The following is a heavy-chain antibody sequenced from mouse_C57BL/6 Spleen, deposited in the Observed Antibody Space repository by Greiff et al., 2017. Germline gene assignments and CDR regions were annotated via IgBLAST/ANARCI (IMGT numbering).Heavy chain of an antibody. Sequence: EVQVVESGPGLVKPSQTVFLTCTVTGISITTGNYRWSWIRQFPGNKLEWIGYIYYSGTITYNPSLTSRTTITRDTPKNQFFLEMNSLTAEDTATYYCALDGGLYYDYDGWYFDVWGTGTTVTVSS. D-gene: IGHD2-4*01. V-gene: IGHV3-5*01. CDR3: ALDGGLYYDYDGWYFDV. CDR2: IYYSGTI. J-gene: IGHJ1*03. CDR1: GISITTGNYR.